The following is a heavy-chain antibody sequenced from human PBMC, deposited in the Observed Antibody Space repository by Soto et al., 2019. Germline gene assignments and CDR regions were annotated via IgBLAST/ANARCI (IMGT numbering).Heavy chain of an antibody. Sequence: PSETLSLTCTVSGGSISSYYWSWIRQPPGKGLEWIGYIYYSGSTNYNPSLKSRVTISVDTSKNQFSLKLSSVTAADTAVYYCARDRLRDFCSGRREAFDIWGQGTMVTVSS. CDR2: IYYSGST. V-gene: IGHV4-59*01. J-gene: IGHJ3*02. CDR3: ARDRLRDFCSGRREAFDI. D-gene: IGHD3-3*01. CDR1: GGSISSYY.